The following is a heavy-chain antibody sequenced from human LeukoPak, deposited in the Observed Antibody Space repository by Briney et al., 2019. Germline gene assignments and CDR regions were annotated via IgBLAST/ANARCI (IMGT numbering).Heavy chain of an antibody. J-gene: IGHJ3*02. CDR2: IYYSGST. V-gene: IGHV4-59*01. CDR3: ARIGGFRYAFDI. D-gene: IGHD3-10*01. Sequence: PSETLSLTSTVSGGSISSYYWSWIRQPPGKGLEWIGYIYYSGSTNYNPSLKSRVTISVDTSKNQFSLKLSSVTAADTAVYYCARIGGFRYAFDIWGQGTMVTVSS. CDR1: GGSISSYY.